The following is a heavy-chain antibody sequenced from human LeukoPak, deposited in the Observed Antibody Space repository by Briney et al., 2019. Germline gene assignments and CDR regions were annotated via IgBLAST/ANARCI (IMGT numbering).Heavy chain of an antibody. V-gene: IGHV3-33*01. J-gene: IGHJ4*02. CDR3: SIDWAAPVPRRFSFDY. Sequence: GRSLRLSCAASGFTFSSYGMHWVRQAPGKGLEWVAVIWYDGSNKYYADSVKGRFTISRDNSKNTLYLQMNSLRAEDTAVYYCSIDWAAPVPRRFSFDYWGKGPLVPVSP. D-gene: IGHD6-13*01. CDR2: IWYDGSNK. CDR1: GFTFSSYG.